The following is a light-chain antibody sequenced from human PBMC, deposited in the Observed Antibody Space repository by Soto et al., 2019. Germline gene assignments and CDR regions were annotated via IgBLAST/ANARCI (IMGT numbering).Light chain of an antibody. CDR2: AGT. CDR3: QQLHVYPST. J-gene: IGKJ4*01. CDR1: QDINSY. Sequence: IQLTQSPSSLSASVGDRVTITCRASQDINSYLAWYQQTPGKAPNLVIYAGTSLQSGVPSRFSGSGSGTEFTLTISSLQPEDVATYYCQQLHVYPSTCGGGTKVE. V-gene: IGKV1-9*01.